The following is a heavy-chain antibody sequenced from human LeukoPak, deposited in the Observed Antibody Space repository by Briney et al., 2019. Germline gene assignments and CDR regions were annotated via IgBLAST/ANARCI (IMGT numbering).Heavy chain of an antibody. CDR3: ARRDYYDSDGYYYDY. Sequence: SETLSLTCTVSGGSISSYYWSWIRQPAGKGLEWIGRIYTSGSTTYNPSLKSRVTMSVDTSKNQFSLKLSSVTAADTAVYYCARRDYYDSDGYYYDYWGQGTLVTVSS. CDR2: IYTSGST. V-gene: IGHV4-4*07. CDR1: GGSISSYY. J-gene: IGHJ4*02. D-gene: IGHD3-22*01.